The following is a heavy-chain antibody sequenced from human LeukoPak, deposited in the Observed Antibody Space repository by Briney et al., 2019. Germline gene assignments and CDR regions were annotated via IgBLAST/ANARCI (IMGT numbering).Heavy chain of an antibody. D-gene: IGHD3-3*01. CDR1: GFIFSSYS. CDR2: ISSSSSYI. J-gene: IGHJ3*02. V-gene: IGHV3-21*01. Sequence: GGSLRLSCAASGFIFSSYSMNWVRQAPGKGLEWVSSISSSSSYIYYADSVKGRFTISRDNAKNSLYLQMNSLRAEDTAVYYCARYYDFWSGYLDAFDIWGQGTMVTVSS. CDR3: ARYYDFWSGYLDAFDI.